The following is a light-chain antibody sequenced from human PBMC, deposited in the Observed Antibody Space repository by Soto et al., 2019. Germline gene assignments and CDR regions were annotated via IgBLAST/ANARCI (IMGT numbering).Light chain of an antibody. J-gene: IGKJ2*01. CDR1: QSISSW. Sequence: GDRVTITCRASQSISSWLAWYQQKPGKAPKLLIYDASSLESGVPSRFSGSGSGTEFTLTISSLQPDDFANYYCQQYNSYPYTFGHGTKLEIK. V-gene: IGKV1-5*01. CDR3: QQYNSYPYT. CDR2: DAS.